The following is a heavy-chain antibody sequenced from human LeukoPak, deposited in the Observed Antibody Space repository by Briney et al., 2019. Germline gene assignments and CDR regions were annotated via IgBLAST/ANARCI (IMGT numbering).Heavy chain of an antibody. CDR1: GFTFSSFS. CDR3: AKDPVAVAGNFDY. J-gene: IGHJ4*02. D-gene: IGHD6-19*01. V-gene: IGHV3-21*04. Sequence: GGSLRLSCAASGFTFSSFSMIWVRQAPGKGLEWVSSTSSSSAYTYYADSVKGRFTISRDNSKNTLYLQMNSLRAEDTAVYYCAKDPVAVAGNFDYWGQGTLVTVSS. CDR2: TSSSSAYT.